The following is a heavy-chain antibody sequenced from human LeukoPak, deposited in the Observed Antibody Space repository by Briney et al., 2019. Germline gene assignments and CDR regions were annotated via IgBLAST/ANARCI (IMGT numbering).Heavy chain of an antibody. D-gene: IGHD2-15*01. Sequence: GGSLRLSCAASGFIFSDYSMNWVRQAPGKGLEWVSSISSDSGYIYYADSVRGRFTVSRDNAKSSLFLQMNSLRDDDTAVYYCARVHCSGRVCFQRYDGFHIWGQGTVVTVSS. CDR1: GFIFSDYS. J-gene: IGHJ3*02. CDR2: ISSDSGYI. CDR3: ARVHCSGRVCFQRYDGFHI. V-gene: IGHV3-21*01.